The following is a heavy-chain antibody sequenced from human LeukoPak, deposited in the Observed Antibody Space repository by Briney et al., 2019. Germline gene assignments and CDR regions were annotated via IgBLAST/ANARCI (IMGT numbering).Heavy chain of an antibody. J-gene: IGHJ5*02. Sequence: GGSLRLSCAASGFTFSSYWMHWVRQAPGKGLVWVSRINSDGSSTSYADSVRGRFTISRDNSKNTLYLQMNSLRAEDTAVYYCAKDYSKTSYYGSGTYYRPNWFDPWGQGTLVTVSS. D-gene: IGHD3-10*01. CDR2: INSDGSST. CDR1: GFTFSSYW. V-gene: IGHV3-74*01. CDR3: AKDYSKTSYYGSGTYYRPNWFDP.